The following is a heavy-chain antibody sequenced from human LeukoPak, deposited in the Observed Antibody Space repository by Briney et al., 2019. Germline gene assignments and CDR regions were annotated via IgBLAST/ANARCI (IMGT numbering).Heavy chain of an antibody. D-gene: IGHD3-22*01. Sequence: SVKVSCKASGGTFSSYAISWVRQAPGQGLEWMGRIIPIFGTANYAQKFQGRVTITTDESTSTAYMELSSLRSEDTAVYYCARGLGTMNAFDIWGQGTMVTVSS. CDR3: ARGLGTMNAFDI. CDR2: IIPIFGTA. J-gene: IGHJ3*02. CDR1: GGTFSSYA. V-gene: IGHV1-69*05.